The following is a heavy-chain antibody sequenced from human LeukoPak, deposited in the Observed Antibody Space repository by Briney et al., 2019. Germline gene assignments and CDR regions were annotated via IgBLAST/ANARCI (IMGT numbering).Heavy chain of an antibody. D-gene: IGHD3-22*01. Sequence: PGGSLRLSCAASGFTFSSYAMSWVRQAPGKGLEWVSAISGSGGSTYYADSVKGRFTISRDNSKNTLYLQMNSLRAEDTAVYYCAKRGITMIVVVIIYYFDYWGQGTLVTVSS. CDR2: ISGSGGST. J-gene: IGHJ4*02. CDR1: GFTFSSYA. V-gene: IGHV3-23*01. CDR3: AKRGITMIVVVIIYYFDY.